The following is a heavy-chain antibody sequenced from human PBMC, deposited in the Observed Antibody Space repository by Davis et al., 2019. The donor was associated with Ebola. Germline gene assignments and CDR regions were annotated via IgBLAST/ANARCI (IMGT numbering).Heavy chain of an antibody. CDR2: IIPNSGDT. CDR3: ARGWLRTGLDY. Sequence: ASVKVSCKASGYTFTGYNIHWVRQAPGQGLEWMGRIIPNSGDTNYAQKFQDRVTMARDTSISTAYMELSRLRSDDTAVYYCARGWLRTGLDYWGQGAPVTVSS. J-gene: IGHJ4*02. D-gene: IGHD3/OR15-3a*01. V-gene: IGHV1-2*06. CDR1: GYTFTGYN.